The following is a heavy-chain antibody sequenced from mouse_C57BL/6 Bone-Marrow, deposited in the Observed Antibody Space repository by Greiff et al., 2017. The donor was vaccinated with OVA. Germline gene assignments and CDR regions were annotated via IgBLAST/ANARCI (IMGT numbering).Heavy chain of an antibody. CDR1: GYTFTSYG. V-gene: IGHV1-81*01. D-gene: IGHD5-1-1*01. J-gene: IGHJ4*01. Sequence: QVQLQQSGAELARPGASVKLSCKASGYTFTSYGISWVKQRTGQGLEWIGEIYPRSGNTYYNEKFKGKATLTADKSSSTAYMELRSLTSEDSAVYFCARGKYGGYAMDYWGQGTSVTVSS. CDR2: IYPRSGNT. CDR3: ARGKYGGYAMDY.